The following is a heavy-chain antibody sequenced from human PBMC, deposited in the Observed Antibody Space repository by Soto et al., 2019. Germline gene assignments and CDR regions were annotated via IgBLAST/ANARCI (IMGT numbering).Heavy chain of an antibody. J-gene: IGHJ4*02. CDR3: ARDTGSGLRVEPGIFEY. D-gene: IGHD1-26*01. V-gene: IGHV1-3*01. CDR1: GYAFTSYT. CDR2: INADNGDS. Sequence: QVQLVQSGAEVKKPGASVKVSCNPSGYAFTSYTMHWVRQAPGQGLEWMGWINADNGDSKYSQKFQGRVTITGDTSASIGYMELSSLRSEDTAVYYCARDTGSGLRVEPGIFEYWGQGTLVTVSS.